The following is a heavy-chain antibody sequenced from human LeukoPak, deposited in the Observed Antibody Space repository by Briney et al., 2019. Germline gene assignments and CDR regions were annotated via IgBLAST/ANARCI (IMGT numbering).Heavy chain of an antibody. J-gene: IGHJ4*02. CDR1: GFTFDDYG. Sequence: PGGSLRLSCAASGFTFDDYGMSWVRQAPGKGLEWVSGINWNGGSTGYADSVKGRFTISRDNAKNSLYLQMNSLRAEDTALYYCARATMSYYDSSGGDYWGQGTLVTVSS. D-gene: IGHD3-22*01. V-gene: IGHV3-20*04. CDR2: INWNGGST. CDR3: ARATMSYYDSSGGDY.